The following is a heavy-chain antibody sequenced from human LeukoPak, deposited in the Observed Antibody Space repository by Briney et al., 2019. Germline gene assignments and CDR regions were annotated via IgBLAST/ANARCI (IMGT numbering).Heavy chain of an antibody. J-gene: IGHJ3*02. CDR3: ARDLSLVALEMATIYDAFDI. CDR1: GGSLSSYY. Sequence: SETLSLTCTVSGGSLSSYYWSWIRQPAGKGLEWIGRIYTSGSTNYNPSLKSRITMSVDTSKNQFSLKLSPVTAADTAVYYCARDLSLVALEMATIYDAFDIWGQGTMVTVSS. CDR2: IYTSGST. V-gene: IGHV4-4*07. D-gene: IGHD5-24*01.